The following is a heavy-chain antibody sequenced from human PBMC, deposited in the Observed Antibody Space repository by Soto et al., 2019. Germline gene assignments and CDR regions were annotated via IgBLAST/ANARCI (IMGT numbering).Heavy chain of an antibody. Sequence: SETLSLTCAVSGGSFSGFYWTWIRQPPGEGLEWIGEINHSGTTNFNPSLRTRLTISLDSSKKHFSLKLTFMTAADAAVYYCARADRTLVTSYGLDVWGQGTTVTVSS. CDR3: ARADRTLVTSYGLDV. CDR1: GGSFSGFY. CDR2: INHSGTT. V-gene: IGHV4-34*01. D-gene: IGHD2-21*02. J-gene: IGHJ6*02.